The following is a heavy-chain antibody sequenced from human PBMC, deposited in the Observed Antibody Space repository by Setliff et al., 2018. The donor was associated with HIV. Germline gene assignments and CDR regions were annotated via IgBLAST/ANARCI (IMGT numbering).Heavy chain of an antibody. CDR2: IIPIFGTA. CDR3: VREYYDSSGYRSNDY. J-gene: IGHJ4*02. V-gene: IGHV1-69*05. CDR1: GGTFSSYA. Sequence: SVKVSCKASGGTFSSYAISWVRQAPGQGLEWMGGIIPIFGTANYAQKFQGRVTMTRDTSISTAYMELSRLRSDDTAVYYCVREYYDSSGYRSNDYWGQGTLVTVSS. D-gene: IGHD3-22*01.